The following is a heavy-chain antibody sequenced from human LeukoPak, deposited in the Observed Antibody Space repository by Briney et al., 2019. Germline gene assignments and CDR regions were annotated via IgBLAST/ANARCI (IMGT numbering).Heavy chain of an antibody. V-gene: IGHV1-2*02. CDR1: GYTFTDYY. CDR3: ARDDSSGYYSR. J-gene: IGHJ4*02. D-gene: IGHD3-22*01. Sequence: ASVKVSCKASGYTFTDYYIHWVRQAPGQGLEWMAWIDPDSGATNYAQKFQGRITMTRDTSISTAYMELSRLRSDDTAVYYCARDDSSGYYSRWGQGTLVTVSS. CDR2: IDPDSGAT.